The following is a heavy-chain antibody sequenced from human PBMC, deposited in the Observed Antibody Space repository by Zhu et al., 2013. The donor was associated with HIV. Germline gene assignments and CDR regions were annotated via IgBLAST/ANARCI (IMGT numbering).Heavy chain of an antibody. CDR3: ARGRPKFPTS. CDR2: INHSGST. J-gene: IGHJ4*02. V-gene: IGHV4-34*01. Sequence: QVQLQQWGAGLLKPSETLSLTCAVYGGSFSGYYWSWIRQPPGKGLEWIGEINHSGSTNYNPSLKSRVTISVDTSKNQFSLKLSSVTAADTAMYYCARGRPKFPTSWGQGTLVTVSS. CDR1: GGSFSGYY.